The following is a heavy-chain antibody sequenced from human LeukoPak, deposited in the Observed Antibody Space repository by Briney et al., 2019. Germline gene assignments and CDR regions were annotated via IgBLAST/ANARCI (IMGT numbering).Heavy chain of an antibody. D-gene: IGHD1-20*01. CDR1: GGTFSSYA. Sequence: AASVKVSCKASGGTFSSYAISWVRQAPGQGLEWMGGIIPIFGTANYAQKFQGRVTITADESTSTAYMELSSLRSEDTAVYYCASEPPYNWKPASSGYWGQGTLVTVSS. CDR3: ASEPPYNWKPASSGY. CDR2: IIPIFGTA. J-gene: IGHJ4*02. V-gene: IGHV1-69*01.